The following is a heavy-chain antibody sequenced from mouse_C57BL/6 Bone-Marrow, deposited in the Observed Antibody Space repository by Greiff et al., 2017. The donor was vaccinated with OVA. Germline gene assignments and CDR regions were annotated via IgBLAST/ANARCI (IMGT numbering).Heavy chain of an antibody. Sequence: QVQLKESGAELARPGASVKMSCKASGYTFTSYTMHWVKQRPGQGLEWIGYINPSSGYTKYNQKFKDKATLTADKSSSTAYMQLSSLTSEDSAVYYCAREAGDGDYFDYWGQGTTLTVSS. CDR2: INPSSGYT. J-gene: IGHJ2*01. CDR3: AREAGDGDYFDY. V-gene: IGHV1-4*01. CDR1: GYTFTSYT. D-gene: IGHD3-2*02.